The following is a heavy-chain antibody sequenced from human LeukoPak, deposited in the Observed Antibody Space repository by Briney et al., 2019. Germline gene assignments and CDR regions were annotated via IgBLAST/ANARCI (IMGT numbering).Heavy chain of an antibody. D-gene: IGHD3-3*01. CDR2: IYPGDSDT. J-gene: IGHJ4*02. V-gene: IGHV5-51*01. CDR1: GYSFTSNW. Sequence: ESLKISCKASGYSFTSNWIGWVRHMPGKGLEWMGIIYPGDSDTRYSPSFQGQVTMSADKSISTAYLQWSSLKASDTAMYYCARGPMYYDFWSGYLVDYWGQGTLVSVSS. CDR3: ARGPMYYDFWSGYLVDY.